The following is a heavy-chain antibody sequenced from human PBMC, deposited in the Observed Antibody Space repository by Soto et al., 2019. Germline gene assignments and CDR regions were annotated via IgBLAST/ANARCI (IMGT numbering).Heavy chain of an antibody. CDR3: ARALMTTVTLPFDS. D-gene: IGHD4-17*01. J-gene: IGHJ4*02. Sequence: VQLVESGGGLVQPGGSLRLSCGVSGFTLNSYDMNWVRQAPGKGLEWISYISSSDGSIYYADSAKGRFTISRDNAKNSMYLQMNSLRGDDTAVYHCARALMTTVTLPFDSWGQGTLVTVSS. CDR1: GFTLNSYD. CDR2: ISSSDGSI. V-gene: IGHV3-48*03.